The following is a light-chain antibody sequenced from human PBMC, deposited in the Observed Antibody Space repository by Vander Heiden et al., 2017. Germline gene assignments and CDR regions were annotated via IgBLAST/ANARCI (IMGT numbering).Light chain of an antibody. CDR1: SLRSYY. CDR3: NSRDRSANIV. Sequence: SSELTQDPAVSVALGQTVRITCQGDSLRSYYATWYQQKPEQAPVLVIYGQNNRPSGIPDRFSGSISGNTASLTITGAQAEDEADYYCNSRDRSANIVFGGGTKLTVL. V-gene: IGLV3-19*01. CDR2: GQN. J-gene: IGLJ2*01.